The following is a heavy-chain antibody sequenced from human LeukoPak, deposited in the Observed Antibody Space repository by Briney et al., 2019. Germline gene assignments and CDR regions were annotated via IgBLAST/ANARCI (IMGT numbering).Heavy chain of an antibody. CDR3: AKSHSSGPNWFDP. Sequence: PGGSLRLSCAASGFTFSSYAMHWVRQAPGKGLEWVAVISYDGSNKYYADSVKGRFTISRDNSKNTLYLQMNSLRAEDTAVYYCAKSHSSGPNWFDPWGQGTLVTVSS. J-gene: IGHJ5*02. CDR1: GFTFSSYA. V-gene: IGHV3-30*04. D-gene: IGHD6-19*01. CDR2: ISYDGSNK.